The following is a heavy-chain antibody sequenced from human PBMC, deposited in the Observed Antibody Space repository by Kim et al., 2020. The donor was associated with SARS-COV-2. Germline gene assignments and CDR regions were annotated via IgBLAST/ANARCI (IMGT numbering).Heavy chain of an antibody. V-gene: IGHV3-15*01. J-gene: IGHJ5*02. Sequence: GGSLRLSCAASGFTFSNAWMSWVRQAPGKGLEWVGRIKSKTDGGTTDYAAPVKGRFTISRDDSKNTLYLQMNSLKTEDTAVYYCTTDRVVVDNWFDPWGQGTLVTVSS. CDR3: TTDRVVVDNWFDP. D-gene: IGHD2-15*01. CDR2: IKSKTDGGTT. CDR1: GFTFSNAW.